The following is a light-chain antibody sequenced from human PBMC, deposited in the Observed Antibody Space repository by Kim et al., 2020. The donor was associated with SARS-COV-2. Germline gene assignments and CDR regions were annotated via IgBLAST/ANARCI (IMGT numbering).Light chain of an antibody. CDR2: QDS. J-gene: IGLJ1*01. Sequence: SYELTQPPSVSVSPGQTASITCSGDKLGDKYACWYQQKPGQSPVLVIYQDSKRPSGIPERFSGSNSGNTATLTISGTQAMDEADYYCQAWDSSTYVFGTGTEFTVL. CDR1: KLGDKY. V-gene: IGLV3-1*01. CDR3: QAWDSSTYV.